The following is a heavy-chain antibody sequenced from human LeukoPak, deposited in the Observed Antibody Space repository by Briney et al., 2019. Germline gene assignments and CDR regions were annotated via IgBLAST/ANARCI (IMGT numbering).Heavy chain of an antibody. CDR3: AKVIYGSGSYYGDY. Sequence: GGSLRLSCAASGFTFSDYHMSWIRQAPGKGLEWVSAISGSGGSTYYADSVKGRFTISRDNSKNTLYLQMNSLRAEDTAVYYCAKVIYGSGSYYGDYWGQGTLVTVSS. CDR2: ISGSGGST. D-gene: IGHD3-10*01. V-gene: IGHV3-23*01. J-gene: IGHJ4*02. CDR1: GFTFSDYH.